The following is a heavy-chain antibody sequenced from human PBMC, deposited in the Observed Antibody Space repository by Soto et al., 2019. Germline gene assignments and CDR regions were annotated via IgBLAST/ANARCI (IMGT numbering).Heavy chain of an antibody. Sequence: PGGSLRLSCVASGFSFSTSGMHWVRQAPGKGVEWVAVVSYDRSSKFYADSVKGRFTISSDDSKNTLYLQMDSLRVEDSAVYYCVKGERSHYSNMFDYWGHGTRVTVSS. J-gene: IGHJ4*01. CDR2: VSYDRSSK. V-gene: IGHV3-30*18. CDR1: GFSFSTSG. CDR3: VKGERSHYSNMFDY. D-gene: IGHD4-4*01.